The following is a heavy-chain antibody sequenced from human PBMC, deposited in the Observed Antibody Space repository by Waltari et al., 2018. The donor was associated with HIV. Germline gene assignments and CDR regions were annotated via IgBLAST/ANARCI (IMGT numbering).Heavy chain of an antibody. Sequence: QVQLVESGGGVVGPGGSLRLSCAASGFSVSRYGMHWVRQAPGKGLEWVAVIWHDGSKKYYAGSVKGRFTVSRDTSKNTLYLEMNRLRAEDTAVYHCARDPGTLLIAVAGAFDYWGPGIPVTVSS. J-gene: IGHJ4*02. CDR1: GFSVSRYG. CDR2: IWHDGSKK. V-gene: IGHV3-33*01. D-gene: IGHD6-19*01. CDR3: ARDPGTLLIAVAGAFDY.